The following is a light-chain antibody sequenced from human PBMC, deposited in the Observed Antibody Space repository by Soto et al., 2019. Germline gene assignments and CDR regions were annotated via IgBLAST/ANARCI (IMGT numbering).Light chain of an antibody. CDR1: SSDVGAYNY. CDR2: EVT. Sequence: QSALTQPASVSGSPGQSITIPCTGTSSDVGAYNYVPWYQQLPGKAPKLIIYEVTNRPSGVSNRFSGSKSGNTASLTISGVQAEDEADYYCSSFTTRITCVFGTGTKVTVL. V-gene: IGLV2-14*01. J-gene: IGLJ1*01. CDR3: SSFTTRITCV.